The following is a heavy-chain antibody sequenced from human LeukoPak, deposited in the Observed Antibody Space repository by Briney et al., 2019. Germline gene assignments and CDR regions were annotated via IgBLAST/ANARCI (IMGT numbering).Heavy chain of an antibody. CDR1: GFTFSSYW. CDR3: ARDYYTSGSPNDY. D-gene: IGHD3-10*01. CDR2: INSDGGST. J-gene: IGHJ4*02. V-gene: IGHV3-74*01. Sequence: GGSLRLSCAASGFTFSSYWMHWVRQAPGQGLVWVSRINSDGGSTNYADSVKGRFTISRDNAKNTLYLRMNSLRAEDTAVYYCARDYYTSGSPNDYWGQGTLVTISS.